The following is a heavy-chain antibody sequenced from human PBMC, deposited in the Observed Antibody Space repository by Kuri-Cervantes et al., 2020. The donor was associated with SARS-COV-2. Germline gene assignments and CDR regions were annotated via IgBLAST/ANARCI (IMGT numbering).Heavy chain of an antibody. J-gene: IGHJ4*02. CDR2: VRGKANNYAT. CDR1: GFLFSASA. Sequence: GGSLRLSCEVSGFLFSASAIHWVRQGSGKGLEWVGRVRGKANNYATAYAASVKGRFTISRDDSKNMAYLQMNSLKAEDTAVYYCTTLIDYWGQGTLVTVSS. V-gene: IGHV3-73*01. CDR3: TTLIDY.